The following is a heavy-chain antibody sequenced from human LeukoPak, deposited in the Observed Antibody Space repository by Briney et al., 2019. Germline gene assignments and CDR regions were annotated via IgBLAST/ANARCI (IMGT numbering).Heavy chain of an antibody. Sequence: ASVKVSCKASGGTFSTSAISWVRQAPGQGLEWMGWINPNSGGTSYAQKFQGRVTMTRDTSISTAFMELGRLRSDDTAVYYCAREYTAMAIFDYWGQGTLVTVSS. CDR2: INPNSGGT. V-gene: IGHV1-2*02. CDR3: AREYTAMAIFDY. CDR1: GGTFSTSA. D-gene: IGHD5-18*01. J-gene: IGHJ4*02.